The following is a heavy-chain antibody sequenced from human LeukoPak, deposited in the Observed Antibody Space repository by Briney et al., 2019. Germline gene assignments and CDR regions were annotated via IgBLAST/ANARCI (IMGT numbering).Heavy chain of an antibody. Sequence: PGRSLRLSCAASGFTFSSYAMHWVRQAPGKGLEWVAVISYDGSNKYYADSVKGRFTISRDDSKNTLYLQMNSLRAEDTAVYYCARAASAARYNWFDPWGQGTLVTVSS. CDR1: GFTFSSYA. V-gene: IGHV3-30*01. D-gene: IGHD2-15*01. J-gene: IGHJ5*01. CDR2: ISYDGSNK. CDR3: ARAASAARYNWFDP.